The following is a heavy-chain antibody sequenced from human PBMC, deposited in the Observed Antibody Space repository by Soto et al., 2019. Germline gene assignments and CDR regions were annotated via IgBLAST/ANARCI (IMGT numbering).Heavy chain of an antibody. D-gene: IGHD3-22*01. V-gene: IGHV3-23*01. CDR3: AKDLEYYDSSGPIFDY. Sequence: GGSLRLSCAASGFTFSSYAMSWVRQAPGKGLEWVSAISGSGGSTYYADSVKGRFTISRDNSKNTLYLQMNSLRAEDTAVYYCAKDLEYYDSSGPIFDYWGQGTLVTVSS. CDR2: ISGSGGST. CDR1: GFTFSSYA. J-gene: IGHJ4*02.